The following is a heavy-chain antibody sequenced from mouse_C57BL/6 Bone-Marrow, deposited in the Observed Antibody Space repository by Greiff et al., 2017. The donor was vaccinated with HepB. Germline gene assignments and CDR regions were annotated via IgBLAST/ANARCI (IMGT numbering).Heavy chain of an antibody. CDR1: GYTFTDYN. V-gene: IGHV1-18*01. CDR2: INPSNGGT. CDR3: AREGSYWYFDV. Sequence: EVQLVESGPELVKPGASVKIPCKASGYTFTDYNMDWVKQSHGKSLEWIGDINPSNGGTIYNQKFKGKATLTVDKSSSTAYMELRSLTSEDTAVYYCAREGSYWYFDVWGTGTTVTVSS. J-gene: IGHJ1*03.